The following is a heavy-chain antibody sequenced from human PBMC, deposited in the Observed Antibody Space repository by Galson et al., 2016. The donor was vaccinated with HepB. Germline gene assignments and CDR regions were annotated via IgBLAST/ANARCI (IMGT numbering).Heavy chain of an antibody. CDR2: IFPLFGTA. J-gene: IGHJ4*02. D-gene: IGHD6-19*01. V-gene: IGHV1-69*13. Sequence: SVKVSCKASGGTFSTYAINWVRQAPGQGLEWMGGIFPLFGTATYAQKFQGRVTITAGESTSTAYMELSSLRSEDTAVYYCARVGTQWLVGVRYYFDYWGQGTLVTVSS. CDR3: ARVGTQWLVGVRYYFDY. CDR1: GGTFSTYA.